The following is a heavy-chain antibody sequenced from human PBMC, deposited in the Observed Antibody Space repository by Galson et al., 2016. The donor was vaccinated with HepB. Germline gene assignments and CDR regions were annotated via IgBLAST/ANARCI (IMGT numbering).Heavy chain of an antibody. V-gene: IGHV4-61*01. Sequence: SETLSLTCTVSVGSVSSGTYYWSWIRQPPGKGLEWIGYIHDSGSTNYNPSLKSRVTISVDTSKNQFSLRLNSVTAADTAVYYCARASGPLTYYYDSSGYEDYWGQGTLVTVSS. CDR1: VGSVSSGTYY. J-gene: IGHJ4*02. CDR3: ARASGPLTYYYDSSGYEDY. D-gene: IGHD3-22*01. CDR2: IHDSGST.